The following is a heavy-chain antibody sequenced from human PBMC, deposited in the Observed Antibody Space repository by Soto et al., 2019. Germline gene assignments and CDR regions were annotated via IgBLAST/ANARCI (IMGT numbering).Heavy chain of an antibody. J-gene: IGHJ4*02. CDR3: ARGRYGDY. V-gene: IGHV1-18*01. CDR1: GYIFTTYG. D-gene: IGHD1-1*01. Sequence: QVHLVQSEAEVKKPGASVKVSCKGSGYIFTTYGITWVRQAPGQGLEWMGWISAHNGNTNYAQKLQGRVTVTRDTSTSTAYMELRNLRSDDTAVYYCARGRYGDYWGQGALVTVSS. CDR2: ISAHNGNT.